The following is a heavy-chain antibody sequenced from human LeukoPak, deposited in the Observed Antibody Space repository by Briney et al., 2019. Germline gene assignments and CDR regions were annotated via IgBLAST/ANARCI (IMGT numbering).Heavy chain of an antibody. V-gene: IGHV4-59*01. CDR1: GGSISSYY. Sequence: SETLSLTCTVSGGSISSYYWSWIRQPPGKGLEWIGYIYYSGSTNYNPSLKSRVTISVDTSKNQFSLKLGSVTAADTAVYYCARAVVPARTNWFDPWGQGTLVTVSS. CDR2: IYYSGST. D-gene: IGHD2-2*01. J-gene: IGHJ5*02. CDR3: ARAVVPARTNWFDP.